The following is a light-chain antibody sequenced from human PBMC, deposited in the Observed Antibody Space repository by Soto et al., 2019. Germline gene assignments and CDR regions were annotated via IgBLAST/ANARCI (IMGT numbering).Light chain of an antibody. CDR2: EVS. J-gene: IGLJ1*01. CDR3: NSYTNTAASV. Sequence: QSVLTQPASVSGSPGQSITISCTGTSSDVGAHNFVSWYQQHPGKAPKLMIYEVSNRPSGVSDRFSGSKSDNTASLTISGLQAEDEADYYCNSYTNTAASVFGTGTKVTV. V-gene: IGLV2-14*01. CDR1: SSDVGAHNF.